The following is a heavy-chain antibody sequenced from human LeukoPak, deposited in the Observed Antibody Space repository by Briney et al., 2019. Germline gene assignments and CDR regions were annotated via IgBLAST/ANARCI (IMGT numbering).Heavy chain of an antibody. CDR3: ARMDIVATITLDY. D-gene: IGHD5-12*01. CDR1: GYTFTGYY. V-gene: IGHV1-2*02. CDR2: INPNSGGT. Sequence: GASVKVSCKASGYTFTGYYVHWVRQAPGQGLEWMGWINPNSGGTNYAQKFQGRVTMTRDTSISTAYMELSRLRSDDTAVYYCARMDIVATITLDYWGQGTLVTVSS. J-gene: IGHJ4*02.